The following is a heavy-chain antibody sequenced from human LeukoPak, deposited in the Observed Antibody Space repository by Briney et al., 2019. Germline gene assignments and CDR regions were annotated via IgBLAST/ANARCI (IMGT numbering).Heavy chain of an antibody. CDR3: ARGMSRYCSSTSCYRWFDP. D-gene: IGHD2-2*02. Sequence: ASVKVSFKASGYTFTSYYMHWVRQAPGQGLEWMGIINPSGGSTSYAQKFQGRVTMTRDTSTSTVYMELSSLRSEDTAVYYCARGMSRYCSSTSCYRWFDPWGQGTLVTVSS. CDR1: GYTFTSYY. J-gene: IGHJ5*02. CDR2: INPSGGST. V-gene: IGHV1-46*01.